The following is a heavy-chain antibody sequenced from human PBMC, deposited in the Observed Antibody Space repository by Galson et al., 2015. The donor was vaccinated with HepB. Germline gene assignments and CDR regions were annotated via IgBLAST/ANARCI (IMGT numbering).Heavy chain of an antibody. Sequence: SLRLSCAASGFTFSSYAMHWVRQAPGKGLEWVAVISYDGSNKYYADSVKGRFTISRDNSKNTLYLQMNSLRAEDTAVYYCARGASRGSLYRYSGSYPLDYWGQGTLVTVSS. CDR1: GFTFSSYA. CDR3: ARGASRGSLYRYSGSYPLDY. CDR2: ISYDGSNK. V-gene: IGHV3-30-3*01. D-gene: IGHD1-26*01. J-gene: IGHJ4*02.